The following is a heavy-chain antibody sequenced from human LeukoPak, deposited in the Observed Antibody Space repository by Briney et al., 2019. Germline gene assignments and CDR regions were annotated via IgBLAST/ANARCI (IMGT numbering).Heavy chain of an antibody. CDR3: AKAGIAVPATPEY. J-gene: IGHJ4*02. CDR2: ISSSGGTT. D-gene: IGHD6-19*01. CDR1: GFTFSSYA. V-gene: IGHV3-23*01. Sequence: GRSLRLSCAASGFTFSSYAMNWVRQAPGKGLEWVSVISSSGGTTYYSDSVKGRFIISRDNSKNTLYLQMNSLRAEDTAVYYCAKAGIAVPATPEYCGQGTQVTVSS.